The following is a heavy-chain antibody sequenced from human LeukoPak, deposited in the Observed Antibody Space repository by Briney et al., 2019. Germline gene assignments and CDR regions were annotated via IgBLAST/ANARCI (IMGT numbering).Heavy chain of an antibody. J-gene: IGHJ4*02. D-gene: IGHD1-26*01. CDR3: ARDARIVGATSFDY. V-gene: IGHV1-18*01. CDR1: GYTFTSYG. Sequence: GASVKLSCKASGYTFTSYGISWVRQAPGQGLEWMGWISAYNGNTNYAQKLQGRVTMTTDTSTSTAYMELRSLRSDDTAVYYCARDARIVGATSFDYWGQGTLVTVSS. CDR2: ISAYNGNT.